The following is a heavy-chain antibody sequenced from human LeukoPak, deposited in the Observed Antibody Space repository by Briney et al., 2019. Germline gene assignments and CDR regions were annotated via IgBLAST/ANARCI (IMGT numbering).Heavy chain of an antibody. D-gene: IGHD2-2*02. CDR2: INPNSGGT. CDR3: ARDQGYCSSTSCYTLNYYGMDV. CDR1: GYTFTGYY. Sequence: ASVKVSCKASGYTFTGYYMHWVRQAPGQGLEWMGWINPNSGGTNYAQKFQGRVTMTRGTSISTAYMELSRLRSDDTAVYYCARDQGYCSSTSCYTLNYYGMDVWGQGTTVTVSS. J-gene: IGHJ6*02. V-gene: IGHV1-2*02.